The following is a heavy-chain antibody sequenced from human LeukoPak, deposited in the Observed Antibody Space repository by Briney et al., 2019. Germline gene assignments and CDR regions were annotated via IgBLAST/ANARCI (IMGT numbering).Heavy chain of an antibody. D-gene: IGHD2-2*01. V-gene: IGHV3-30-3*01. J-gene: IGHJ6*02. CDR2: ISYDGSNK. Sequence: GGSLRLSCAASGFTFSSYAMHWVRQAPGKGLEWVAVISYDGSNKYYADSVKGRFTISRDNSKNTLYLQMNSLRAEDTAVHYCARDQADIVVVPAARDYYYYYGMDVWGQETTVTVSS. CDR1: GFTFSSYA. CDR3: ARDQADIVVVPAARDYYYYYGMDV.